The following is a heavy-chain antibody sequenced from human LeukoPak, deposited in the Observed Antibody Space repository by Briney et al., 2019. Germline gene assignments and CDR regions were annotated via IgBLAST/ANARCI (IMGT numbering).Heavy chain of an antibody. CDR1: GYTFTSYG. CDR3: ARSLGDYYGSGSYWFDP. CDR2: ISAYNGNT. D-gene: IGHD3-10*01. J-gene: IGHJ5*02. Sequence: ASVKVSCKASGYTFTSYGISWVRQAPGQGLEWMGWISAYNGNTNYAQKLQGRVTMTTDTSTSTAYMELRSLRSDDTAVYYCARSLGDYYGSGSYWFDPWGQGTLVTVSS. V-gene: IGHV1-18*01.